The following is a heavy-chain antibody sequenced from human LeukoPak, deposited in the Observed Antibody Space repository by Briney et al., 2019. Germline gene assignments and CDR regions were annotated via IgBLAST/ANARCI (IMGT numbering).Heavy chain of an antibody. D-gene: IGHD6-19*01. Sequence: ASVKVSCKASGGTFSSYAISWVRQAPGQGLEWMGRIIPILGIANYAQKFQGRVTITADKSTSTAYVELSSLRSEDTAVYYCARAVRVIAVAGTWPYYFGYWGQGTLVTVSS. J-gene: IGHJ4*02. CDR2: IIPILGIA. CDR1: GGTFSSYA. V-gene: IGHV1-69*04. CDR3: ARAVRVIAVAGTWPYYFGY.